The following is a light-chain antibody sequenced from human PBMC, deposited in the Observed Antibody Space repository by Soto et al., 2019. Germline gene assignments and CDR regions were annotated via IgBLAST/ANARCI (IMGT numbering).Light chain of an antibody. CDR3: GTWDSSLSASVV. CDR2: ENN. V-gene: IGLV1-51*02. J-gene: IGLJ2*01. CDR1: SSNIGNNY. Sequence: QSVLTQPPSVSAAPGQKVTISCSGSSSNIGNNYVSWYQQLPGTAPKLLIYENNKRPSGIPDRFSGSKSGTSATLGITGLQTGDEADYYCGTWDSSLSASVVFGGGTKVTVL.